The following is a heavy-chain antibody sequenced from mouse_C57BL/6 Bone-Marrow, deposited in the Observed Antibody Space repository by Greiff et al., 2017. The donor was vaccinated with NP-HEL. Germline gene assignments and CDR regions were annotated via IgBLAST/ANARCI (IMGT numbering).Heavy chain of an antibody. J-gene: IGHJ2*01. V-gene: IGHV5-4*01. CDR1: GFTFSSYA. Sequence: EVQGVESGGGLVKPGGSLTLSCAASGFTFSSYAMSGVRQTPEKRLEWVATISDGGSYTYYPDNVKGRFTISRDNAKNNLYLQMNHLNSEDTAMYYCARDGLPRGDYWGQGTTLTVSS. D-gene: IGHD2-4*01. CDR2: ISDGGSYT. CDR3: ARDGLPRGDY.